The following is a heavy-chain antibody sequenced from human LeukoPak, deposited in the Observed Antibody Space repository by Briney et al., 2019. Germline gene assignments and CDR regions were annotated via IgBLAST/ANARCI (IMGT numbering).Heavy chain of an antibody. V-gene: IGHV3-23*01. CDR2: LSSGGTT. CDR1: GFTFYTYA. CDR3: AKDRAYPNDVFDI. D-gene: IGHD2-21*01. J-gene: IGHJ3*02. Sequence: GGSLRLSCAASGFTFYTYAMSWVRQAPGKGLEWVSALSSGGTTWYADSVKGRFTISRDTSTSTLFLQMNSLRADDTALYYCAKDRAYPNDVFDIWGQGTMVTVS.